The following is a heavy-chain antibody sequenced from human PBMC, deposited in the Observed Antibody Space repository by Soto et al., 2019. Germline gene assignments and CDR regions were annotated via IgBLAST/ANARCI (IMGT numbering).Heavy chain of an antibody. CDR2: IIPILGIA. Sequence: QVQLVQSGAEVKKPGSSVKVSCKASGGTFSSYTISWVRQAPGQGLEWMGRIIPILGIANYAQKFQRRVTITAYKSTRKAYMELTSLRSEDTAVYYAARPSIMVTVTLYYGMDVWGQGATVTVSS. CDR1: GGTFSSYT. D-gene: IGHD2-21*02. V-gene: IGHV1-69*02. J-gene: IGHJ6*02. CDR3: ARPSIMVTVTLYYGMDV.